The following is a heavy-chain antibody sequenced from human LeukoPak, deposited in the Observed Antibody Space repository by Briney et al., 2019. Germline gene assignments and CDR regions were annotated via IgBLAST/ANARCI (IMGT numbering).Heavy chain of an antibody. D-gene: IGHD3-22*01. CDR3: ARDTLPYYYDGSGYS. V-gene: IGHV1-69*13. Sequence: SVKVSCKASGGTFSSYAISWVRQAPGQGLEWMGGIIPIFGTANYAQKFQGRVTITADESTSTAYMELSSLRSEDTAAYYCARDTLPYYYDGSGYSWGQGTLVTVSS. CDR1: GGTFSSYA. J-gene: IGHJ4*02. CDR2: IIPIFGTA.